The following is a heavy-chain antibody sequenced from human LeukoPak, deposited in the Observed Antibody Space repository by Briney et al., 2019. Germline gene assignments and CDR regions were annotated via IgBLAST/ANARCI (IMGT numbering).Heavy chain of an antibody. D-gene: IGHD1-26*01. CDR2: IGRSASNT. CDR1: GFTFSNYA. J-gene: IGHJ4*02. V-gene: IGHV3-23*01. Sequence: GGSLRLSCAASGFTFSNYAMSWVRPPPGKGLEWGSAIGRSASNTYYADSVKGRFTISRDNSKNTLYLQMNSLRAEDTAVYYCAEDSAIVGAKGIYYDYWGQGTLVTVSS. CDR3: AEDSAIVGAKGIYYDY.